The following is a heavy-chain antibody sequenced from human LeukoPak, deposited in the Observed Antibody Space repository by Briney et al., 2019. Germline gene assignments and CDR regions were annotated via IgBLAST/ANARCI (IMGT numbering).Heavy chain of an antibody. CDR2: IKQDGSEK. CDR3: ARDRRVPGIAAAGTGYDY. Sequence: GGSLRLSCAVSGFTFSSYWMSWVRQAPGKGLEWVAHIKQDGSEKYYVDSVKGRFTISRDNAKNSLYLQMNSLRAEDTAVHYCARDRRVPGIAAAGTGYDYWGQGTLVTVSS. CDR1: GFTFSSYW. V-gene: IGHV3-7*01. D-gene: IGHD6-13*01. J-gene: IGHJ4*02.